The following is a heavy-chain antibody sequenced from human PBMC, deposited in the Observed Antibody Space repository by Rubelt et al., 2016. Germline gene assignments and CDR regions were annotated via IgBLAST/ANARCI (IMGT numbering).Heavy chain of an antibody. V-gene: IGHV3-30*03. CDR2: ISYDGSNK. CDR3: ATELEYQNYYYYYGMDV. CDR1: RSYG. Sequence: RSYGMHWVRQAPGKGLEWVAVISYDGSNKYYADSVKGRFTISRDNSKNTLYLQMNSLRAEDTAVYYCATELEYQNYYYYYGMDVWGQGTTGTVSS. J-gene: IGHJ6*02. D-gene: IGHD2-2*01.